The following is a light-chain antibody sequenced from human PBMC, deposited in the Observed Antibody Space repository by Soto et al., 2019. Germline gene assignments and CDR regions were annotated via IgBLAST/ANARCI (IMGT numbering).Light chain of an antibody. J-gene: IGLJ1*01. V-gene: IGLV2-14*01. CDR1: SSDVGGYNY. Sequence: QSVLTQPASVSGSPGQSITIPCTGTSSDVGGYNYVSWYQQHPGKAPKLMIYDVSNRPSGVSNRFSGSKSGNTASLTISGLQAEDEADYYCSSYTSNSTYVFGTGSKVIVL. CDR3: SSYTSNSTYV. CDR2: DVS.